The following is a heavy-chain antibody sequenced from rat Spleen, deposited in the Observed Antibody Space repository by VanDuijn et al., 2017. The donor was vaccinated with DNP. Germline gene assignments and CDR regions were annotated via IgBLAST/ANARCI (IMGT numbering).Heavy chain of an antibody. CDR2: SAYEGSRT. J-gene: IGHJ2*01. Sequence: EVQLVESGGGLVQPGRSLKLSCAASGFTFSDYNLAWVRQAPKKGLEWVATSAYEGSRTFYRDSVKGRFTISRDSAKSTLYLQMNSLRSEDTATYYCTRSLGTTPRTTDIGGYWGQGVMVPVSS. CDR3: TRSLGTTPRTTDIGGY. D-gene: IGHD1-5*01. V-gene: IGHV5S10*01. CDR1: GFTFSDYN.